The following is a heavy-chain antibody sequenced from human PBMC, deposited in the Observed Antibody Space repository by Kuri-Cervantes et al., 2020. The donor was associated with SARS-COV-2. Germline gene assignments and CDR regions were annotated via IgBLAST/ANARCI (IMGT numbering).Heavy chain of an antibody. J-gene: IGHJ4*02. D-gene: IGHD1-14*01. CDR3: ASRVGSPAGY. V-gene: IGHV3-21*01. CDR1: GFTLSSYS. Sequence: GESLKISCAASGFTLSSYSMNWVRQAPGKGLEWVSSISSSSSYIYYADSVKGRFTISRDNAENSLYLQMNSLRAEDTAVYYCASRVGSPAGYWGQGTLVTVSS. CDR2: ISSSSSYI.